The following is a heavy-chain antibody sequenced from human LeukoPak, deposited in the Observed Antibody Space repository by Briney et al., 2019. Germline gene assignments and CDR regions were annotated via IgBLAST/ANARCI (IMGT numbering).Heavy chain of an antibody. CDR2: INPNSGGT. Sequence: ASVKVSCKASGYTFTGYYMHWVRQAPGQGLEWMGWINPNSGGTNYAQKFQGRVTMTRDTSISTAYMELSRLRSDDTAVYYCAIGTVTTFRGYYYYYMDVWGKGTTVTISS. D-gene: IGHD4-17*01. CDR1: GYTFTGYY. J-gene: IGHJ6*03. V-gene: IGHV1-2*02. CDR3: AIGTVTTFRGYYYYYMDV.